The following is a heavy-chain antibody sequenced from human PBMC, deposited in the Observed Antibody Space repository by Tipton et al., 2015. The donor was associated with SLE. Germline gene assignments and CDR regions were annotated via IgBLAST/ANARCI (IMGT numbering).Heavy chain of an antibody. J-gene: IGHJ4*02. CDR2: TNYRSKWYN. Sequence: LRLSCAISGDSVSSNSAAWNWIRQSPSRGLEWLGRTNYRSKWYNDYAVSVKSRITINPDTSKNQFSLQLNSVTPEDTAVYYCARGPVDTAIRPTHPDYWGQGTLVTVSS. CDR3: ARGPVDTAIRPTHPDY. V-gene: IGHV6-1*01. CDR1: GDSVSSNSAA. D-gene: IGHD5-18*01.